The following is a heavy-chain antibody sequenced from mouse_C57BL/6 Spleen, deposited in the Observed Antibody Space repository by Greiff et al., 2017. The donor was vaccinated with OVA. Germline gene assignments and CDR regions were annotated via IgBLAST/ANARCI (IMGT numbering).Heavy chain of an antibody. Sequence: QVQLQQSGAELVRPGASVTLSCKASGYTFTDYEMHWVKQTPVHGLEWIGAIDPETGGTAYNQKFKGKAILTADKSSSTAYMELRSLTSEDSAVYYCTREDGNYWYFDVWGTGTTVTVSS. D-gene: IGHD2-1*01. CDR3: TREDGNYWYFDV. CDR1: GYTFTDYE. J-gene: IGHJ1*03. CDR2: IDPETGGT. V-gene: IGHV1-15*01.